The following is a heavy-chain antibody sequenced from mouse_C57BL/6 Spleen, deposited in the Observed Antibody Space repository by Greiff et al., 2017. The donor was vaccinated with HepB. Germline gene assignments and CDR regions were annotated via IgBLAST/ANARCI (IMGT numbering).Heavy chain of an antibody. CDR1: GYTFTSYW. J-gene: IGHJ2*01. Sequence: VQLQQSGAELVRPGSSVKLTCKASGYTFTSYWMHWVKQRPIQGLEWIGNIDPSDSETHYNQKFKDKATLTVDKSSSTAYMQLSSLTSEDSAVYYCARLYGSSFDYWGQGTTLTVSS. CDR3: ARLYGSSFDY. D-gene: IGHD1-1*01. CDR2: IDPSDSET. V-gene: IGHV1-52*01.